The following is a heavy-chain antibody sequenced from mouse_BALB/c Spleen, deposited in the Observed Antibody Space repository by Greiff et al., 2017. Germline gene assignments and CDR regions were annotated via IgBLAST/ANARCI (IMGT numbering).Heavy chain of an antibody. D-gene: IGHD2-4*01. J-gene: IGHJ3*01. CDR2: IRNKANGYTT. CDR3: ARDDYGGWFAY. V-gene: IGHV7-3*02. Sequence: EVQLVESGGGLVQPGGSLRLSCATSGFTFTDYYMSWVRQPPGKALEWLGFIRNKANGYTTEYSASVKGRFTISRDNSQSILYLQMNTLRAEDSATYYCARDDYGGWFAYWGQGTLVTVSA. CDR1: GFTFTDYY.